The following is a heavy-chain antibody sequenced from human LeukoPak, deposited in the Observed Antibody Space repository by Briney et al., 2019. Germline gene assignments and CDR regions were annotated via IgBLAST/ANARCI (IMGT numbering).Heavy chain of an antibody. V-gene: IGHV4-39*01. Sequence: PSETLSLTCTVSGGSISSSSYNWGWIRQPPGKGLEWIGSIYYSGSTYYNPPLKSRVTISVDTSKNQFSLKLSSVTAADTAVYYCARPSTKYSSSSGYFQHWGQGTLVTVSS. CDR2: IYYSGST. CDR3: ARPSTKYSSSSGYFQH. J-gene: IGHJ1*01. CDR1: GGSISSSSYN. D-gene: IGHD6-6*01.